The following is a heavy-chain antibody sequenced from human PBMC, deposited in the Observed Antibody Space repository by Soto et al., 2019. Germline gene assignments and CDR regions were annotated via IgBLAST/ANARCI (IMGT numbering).Heavy chain of an antibody. V-gene: IGHV3-23*01. CDR3: AKRVLYSSSWVAFDI. CDR1: GFTFNIYG. J-gene: IGHJ3*02. Sequence: EVQLLESGGGLVQPGGSLRLSCAASGFTFNIYGMSWVRQAPGMGLEWVSAIGDSGVDTYYADSVKGRFTISRDNSKNTLYLQMGSLRGEDTAVYYCAKRVLYSSSWVAFDIWGQGTMVTVSS. CDR2: IGDSGVDT. D-gene: IGHD6-13*01.